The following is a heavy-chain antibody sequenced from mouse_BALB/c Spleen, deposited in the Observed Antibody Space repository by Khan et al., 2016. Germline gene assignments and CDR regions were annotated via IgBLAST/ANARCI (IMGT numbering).Heavy chain of an antibody. CDR1: GYTFTDYY. J-gene: IGHJ2*01. CDR2: MYPGSGNT. D-gene: IGHD2-1*01. CDR3: SLRPYGNYGYFDY. Sequence: VQLQESGAELARPGASVKLSCKASGYTFTDYYINWGKQRTGQGLEWRGEMYPGSGNTYYNEKFKGKDTLTADKSYSPASMQLSSLTSEHSALYFCSLRPYGNYGYFDYWGHGTTLTVSS. V-gene: IGHV1-77*01.